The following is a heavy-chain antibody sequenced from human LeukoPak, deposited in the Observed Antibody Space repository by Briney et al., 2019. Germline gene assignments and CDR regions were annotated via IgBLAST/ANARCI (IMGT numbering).Heavy chain of an antibody. V-gene: IGHV4-59*01. CDR1: GGSTSSYY. D-gene: IGHD1-26*01. Sequence: SETLSLTCIVSGGSTSSYYWSWIRQPPGKRLEWIGYIYDSGSTNYNPSLKSRVTISVDTSKNQFSLKLSSVTAADTAVYYCATGVGVRVPFDLWGRGTLVIVSS. CDR3: ATGVGVRVPFDL. J-gene: IGHJ2*01. CDR2: IYDSGST.